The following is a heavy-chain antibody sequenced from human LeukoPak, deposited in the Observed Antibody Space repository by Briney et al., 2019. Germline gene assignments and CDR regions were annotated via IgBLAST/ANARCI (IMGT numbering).Heavy chain of an antibody. CDR2: ITSTSSYI. CDR1: GFTFSSYT. V-gene: IGHV3-21*01. J-gene: IGHJ4*02. Sequence: GGSLRLSCAASGFTFSSYTFKWVRQAPGKGREWVASITSTSSYIYYSDSVQGRFAVSRDNAKNSLYLQMNSLRVEDTAVFYCVRRGPNNSGLDYWGQGTLVTVPS. CDR3: VRRGPNNSGLDY. D-gene: IGHD5-12*01.